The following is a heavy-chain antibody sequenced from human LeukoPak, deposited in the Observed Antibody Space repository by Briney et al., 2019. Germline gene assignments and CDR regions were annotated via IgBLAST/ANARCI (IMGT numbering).Heavy chain of an antibody. V-gene: IGHV3-23*01. CDR2: ISGSGDST. Sequence: PGGSLRLSCAASGFTFSSYAMNWVRQAPGKGLEWVSGISGSGDSTYYADSVKGRFTVSRDNSRNTLYLQMNSLRAEDTAVYYCAKGRAMAGSDSWGQGTLVTVSS. J-gene: IGHJ4*02. D-gene: IGHD6-19*01. CDR3: AKGRAMAGSDS. CDR1: GFTFSSYA.